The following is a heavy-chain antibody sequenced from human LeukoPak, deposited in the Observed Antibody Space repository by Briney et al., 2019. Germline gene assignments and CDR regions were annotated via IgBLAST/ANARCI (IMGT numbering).Heavy chain of an antibody. CDR1: GFTFSSYV. D-gene: IGHD3-16*02. CDR3: ARGRIDYDAFDL. V-gene: IGHV3-30*09. J-gene: IGHJ3*01. CDR2: ILFDGTNK. Sequence: PGRSLRLSCAASGFTFSSYVMHWVRQVPGKGLEWVAVILFDGTNKYYADSVRGRFAISRDNSKNTLYLQMNSLRPEDTALYYCARGRIDYDAFDLWGQGTMVTVSS.